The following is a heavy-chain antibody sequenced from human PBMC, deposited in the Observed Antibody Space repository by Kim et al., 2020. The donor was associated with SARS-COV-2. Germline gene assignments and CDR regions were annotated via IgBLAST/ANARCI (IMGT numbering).Heavy chain of an antibody. CDR1: GYTFTSYY. J-gene: IGHJ4*02. Sequence: ASVKVSCKASGYTFTSYYMHWVRQAPGQGLEWMGIINPSGGSTSYAQKFQGRVTMTRDTSTSTVYMELSSLRSEDTAVYYCARVGAGYSSGWYGEDFDYWGQGTLVTVSS. D-gene: IGHD6-19*01. CDR2: INPSGGST. V-gene: IGHV1-46*01. CDR3: ARVGAGYSSGWYGEDFDY.